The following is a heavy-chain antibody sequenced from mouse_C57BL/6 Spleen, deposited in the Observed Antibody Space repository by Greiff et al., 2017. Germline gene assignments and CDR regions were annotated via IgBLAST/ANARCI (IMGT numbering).Heavy chain of an antibody. J-gene: IGHJ3*01. CDR2: INPNNGGT. V-gene: IGHV1-18*01. D-gene: IGHD1-1*01. CDR1: GYTFTDYN. Sequence: VHVKQSGPELVKPGASVKIPCKASGYTFTDYNMDWVKQSHGKSLEWIGDINPNNGGTIYNQKFKGKATLTVDKSSSTAYMELRSLTSEDTAVYYCARGYYGSRTAWFAYWGQGTLVTVSA. CDR3: ARGYYGSRTAWFAY.